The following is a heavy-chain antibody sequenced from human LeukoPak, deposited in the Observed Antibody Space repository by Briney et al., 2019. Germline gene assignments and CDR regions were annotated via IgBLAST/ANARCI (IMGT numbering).Heavy chain of an antibody. J-gene: IGHJ4*02. CDR3: AKEQYELYSSSWDTTYYFDY. D-gene: IGHD6-13*01. CDR2: ISGSGGST. V-gene: IGHV3-23*01. Sequence: GGSLRLSCAASGFTFSSYAMSWVRQAPGKGLEWVSAISGSGGSTYYADSVKGRFTISRDNSKNTLYLKMNSLRAEDTAVYYCAKEQYELYSSSWDTTYYFDYWGQGTLVTVSS. CDR1: GFTFSSYA.